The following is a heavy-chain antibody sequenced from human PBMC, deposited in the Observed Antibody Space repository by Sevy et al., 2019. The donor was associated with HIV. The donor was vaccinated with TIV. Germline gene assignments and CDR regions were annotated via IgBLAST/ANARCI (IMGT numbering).Heavy chain of an antibody. CDR1: GFTFSSYE. CDR2: ISSSGSTI. CDR3: AKNYYDSSGYFLFHYYYGMGV. J-gene: IGHJ6*02. D-gene: IGHD3-22*01. Sequence: GGSLRLSCAASGFTFSSYEMNWVRQAPGKGLEWVSYISSSGSTIYYADSVKGRFTISRDNAKNSLYLQMNSLRAEDTAVYYCAKNYYDSSGYFLFHYYYGMGVWGQGTTVTVSS. V-gene: IGHV3-48*03.